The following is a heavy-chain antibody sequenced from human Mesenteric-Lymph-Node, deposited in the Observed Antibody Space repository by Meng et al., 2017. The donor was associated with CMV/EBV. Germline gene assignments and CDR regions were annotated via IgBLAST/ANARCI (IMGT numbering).Heavy chain of an antibody. J-gene: IGHJ4*02. CDR2: IIPILGTA. Sequence: KTSGDTFSSYAINWLRQAPGLGLEWMGEIIPILGTANYAQRFQGRLTITADESTSTAYMELRSLRSEDTAVYYCATGYNGLEYYFDFWGQGTLVTVSS. D-gene: IGHD5-12*01. CDR1: GDTFSSYA. CDR3: ATGYNGLEYYFDF. V-gene: IGHV1-69*01.